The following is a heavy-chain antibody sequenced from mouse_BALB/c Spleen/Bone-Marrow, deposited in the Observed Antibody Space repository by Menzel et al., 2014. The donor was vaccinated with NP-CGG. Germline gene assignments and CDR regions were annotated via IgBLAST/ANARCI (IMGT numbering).Heavy chain of an antibody. CDR1: GFDFSRYW. D-gene: IGHD2-3*01. Sequence: EVKLQESGGGLVQPGGSLKLSCAASGFDFSRYWMSWVRQAPGKGLERIGEINPDSNTINYTPSLKDKFIISRDNAKNTLYLQMIKVKSEDTALYYCARLGYYGWFAYWGQGTLVTVSA. V-gene: IGHV4-1*02. CDR2: INPDSNTI. J-gene: IGHJ3*01. CDR3: ARLGYYGWFAY.